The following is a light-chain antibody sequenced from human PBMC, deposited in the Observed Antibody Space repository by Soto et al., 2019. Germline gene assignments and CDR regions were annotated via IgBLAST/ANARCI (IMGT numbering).Light chain of an antibody. J-gene: IGLJ2*01. V-gene: IGLV2-14*01. CDR2: EVS. CDR3: TSYTSSSSVV. CDR1: GSDIGGYNY. Sequence: QSVLSHPASVSGSPGQSITISCTGTGSDIGGYNYVSWYQQHPGKAPKVMIYEVSNRPSGVSNRFSASKSGNTASLTISGLQAEDEADYYCTSYTSSSSVVFGGGTKLTVL.